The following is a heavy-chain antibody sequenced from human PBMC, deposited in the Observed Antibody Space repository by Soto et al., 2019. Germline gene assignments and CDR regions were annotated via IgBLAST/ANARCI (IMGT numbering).Heavy chain of an antibody. J-gene: IGHJ6*02. V-gene: IGHV3-30*18. Sequence: GGSMRLSCATSGLTFSSYGIHWVRQAPGKVLEWVAVISYDRSNKYYADSVKGRFTISRDNSKNTLYLQMNSLRAEDTAVYYCAKGYYDILTGPHYYYGMDVWGQGTTVTVSS. CDR3: AKGYYDILTGPHYYYGMDV. CDR1: GLTFSSYG. CDR2: ISYDRSNK. D-gene: IGHD3-9*01.